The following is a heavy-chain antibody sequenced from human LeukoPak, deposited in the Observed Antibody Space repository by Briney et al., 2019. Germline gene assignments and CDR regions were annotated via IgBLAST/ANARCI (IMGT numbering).Heavy chain of an antibody. D-gene: IGHD3-22*01. Sequence: SETLSLTCAVYGGSCSGYYWTWIRQSPGKGLEWIGEINHSGSTNYNPSLKSRVTISVDTSKNQFSLKLSSVTAADTAVYYCVRVEVGVLNWGQGTLVTVSS. CDR1: GGSCSGYY. CDR3: VRVEVGVLN. CDR2: INHSGST. V-gene: IGHV4-34*01. J-gene: IGHJ4*02.